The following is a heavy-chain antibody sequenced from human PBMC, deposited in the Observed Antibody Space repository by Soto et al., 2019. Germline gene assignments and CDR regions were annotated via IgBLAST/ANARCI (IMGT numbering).Heavy chain of an antibody. CDR3: AKDRHPDDTWTVDF. CDR1: GFTFNTYT. J-gene: IGHJ4*02. Sequence: EVQLLESGGQLVQPGGSLRLSCAASGFTFNTYTMHWVLQAPVKGLEWVRGIYGDGTGTHYADSVKGRCTMSRDKSKNRLYLQMHSLRTEDPAVYYCAKDRHPDDTWTVDFWGQGTLVTVSS. D-gene: IGHD3-22*01. V-gene: IGHV3-23*01. CDR2: IYGDGTGT.